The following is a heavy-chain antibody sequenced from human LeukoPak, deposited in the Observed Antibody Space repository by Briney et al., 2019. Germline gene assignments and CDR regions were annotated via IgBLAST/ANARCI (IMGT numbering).Heavy chain of an antibody. J-gene: IGHJ6*03. CDR2: ISNSSSTI. Sequence: PGGSLRLSCAASGFTFSSYSMNWVRQAPGKGLEWVSYISNSSSTIYYADSVKGRFTISRDNAKNSLYLQMNSLRAEDTAVYYCAREVTIFGVAYRYYMDVWGKGTTVTVSS. V-gene: IGHV3-48*01. D-gene: IGHD3-3*01. CDR1: GFTFSSYS. CDR3: AREVTIFGVAYRYYMDV.